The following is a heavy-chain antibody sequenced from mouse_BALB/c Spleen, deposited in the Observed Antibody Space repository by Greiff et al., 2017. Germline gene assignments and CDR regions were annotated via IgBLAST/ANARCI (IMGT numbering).Heavy chain of an antibody. CDR2: ISSGSSTI. V-gene: IGHV5-17*02. D-gene: IGHD1-1*01. CDR1: GFTFSSFG. Sequence: EVQLVESGGGLVQPGGSRKLSCAASGFTFSSFGMHWVRQAPEKGLEWVAYISSGSSTIYYADTVKGRFTISRDNPKNTLFLQMTSLRSEDTAMYYCARGITTDYWGQGTTLTVSS. J-gene: IGHJ2*01. CDR3: ARGITTDY.